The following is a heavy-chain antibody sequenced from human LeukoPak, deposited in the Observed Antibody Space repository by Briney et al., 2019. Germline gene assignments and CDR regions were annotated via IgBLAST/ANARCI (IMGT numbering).Heavy chain of an antibody. J-gene: IGHJ4*02. V-gene: IGHV4-59*01. CDR3: ARVGRGDHTWGSYYCDH. Sequence: SETLSLTCTVSGDSIRPYYWNWLRQSPGKGLEWIAYIYDSGSTNFNPSLKSRLTISIDTSKNQFFLKLNSVTAADTAIYYCARVGRGDHTWGSYYCDHWGQGTLVSVSS. CDR1: GDSIRPYY. CDR2: IYDSGST. D-gene: IGHD3-16*01.